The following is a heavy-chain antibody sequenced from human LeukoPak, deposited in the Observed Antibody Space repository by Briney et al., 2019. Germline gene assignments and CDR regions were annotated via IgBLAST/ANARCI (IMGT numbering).Heavy chain of an antibody. Sequence: PGGSLRHSCAASGFTFSSYSMNWVRQAPGKGLEWVSYISKSSDRIYHADSVKGRFTISRDNAKNSLYLQMDSLRAEDTAVYYCARDLLNDEGSSYFFDQWGQGTLVTVSS. CDR3: ARDLLNDEGSSYFFDQ. V-gene: IGHV3-48*04. J-gene: IGHJ4*02. D-gene: IGHD2-2*01. CDR2: ISKSSDRI. CDR1: GFTFSSYS.